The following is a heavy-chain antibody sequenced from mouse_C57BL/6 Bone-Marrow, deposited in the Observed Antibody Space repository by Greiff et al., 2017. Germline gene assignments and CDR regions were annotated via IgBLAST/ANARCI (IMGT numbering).Heavy chain of an antibody. Sequence: EVQLVESGGGLVQPGGSLSLSCAASGFTFTDYYMSWVRQPPGKALEWLGFIRNKANGYTTEYSASVKGRFTISRDNSQSILYLQMNALRAEDSATEYCARYRPICYGYGYALDYWGQGTSVTVSS. V-gene: IGHV7-3*01. CDR1: GFTFTDYY. CDR2: IRNKANGYTT. J-gene: IGHJ4*01. D-gene: IGHD2-2*01. CDR3: ARYRPICYGYGYALDY.